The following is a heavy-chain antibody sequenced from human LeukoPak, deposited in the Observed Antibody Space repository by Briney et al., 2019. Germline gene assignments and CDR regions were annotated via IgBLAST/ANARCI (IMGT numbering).Heavy chain of an antibody. CDR3: ARDRGYSSSWYSGWFDP. V-gene: IGHV1-18*01. CDR2: ISAYNGNT. Sequence: GASVKVSCKASGYTFTSYGISWVRQAPGQGLEWMGWISAYNGNTNYAQKPQGRVTMTTDTSTSTAYMELRSLRSDDTAVYYCARDRGYSSSWYSGWFDPWGQGTLVTVSS. CDR1: GYTFTSYG. J-gene: IGHJ5*02. D-gene: IGHD6-13*01.